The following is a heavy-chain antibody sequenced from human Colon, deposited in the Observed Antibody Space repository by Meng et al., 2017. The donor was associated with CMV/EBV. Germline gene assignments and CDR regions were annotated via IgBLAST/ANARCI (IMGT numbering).Heavy chain of an antibody. V-gene: IGHV4-39*07. J-gene: IGHJ4*02. CDR2: FYYSGTT. D-gene: IGHD2-15*01. CDR3: ARDNPILAPG. Sequence: SETLSLTCTVPGGSLSSSSYYWGWIRQPPGKGLEWIGSFYYSGTTYCNPSLESRVTISIDLSKNHFSLKLTNLTAAETAVYYCARDNPILAPGWGQGTLVTVSS. CDR1: GGSLSSSSYY.